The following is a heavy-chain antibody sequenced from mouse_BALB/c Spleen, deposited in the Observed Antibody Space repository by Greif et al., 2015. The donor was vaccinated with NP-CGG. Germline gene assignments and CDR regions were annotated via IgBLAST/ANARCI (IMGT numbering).Heavy chain of an antibody. J-gene: IGHJ4*01. V-gene: IGHV1-69*02. D-gene: IGHD1-1*01. CDR1: GYTFTSYW. Sequence: QVQLQQSGAELVKPGASVKLSCKASGYTFTSYWMHWVKQRPGQGLKWIGEIDPSDSYTNYNQKFKGKATLTVDKSSSTAYMQLSSLTSEDSAVYYCARQYYGSGIDYAMDYWGQGTSVTVSS. CDR2: IDPSDSYT. CDR3: ARQYYGSGIDYAMDY.